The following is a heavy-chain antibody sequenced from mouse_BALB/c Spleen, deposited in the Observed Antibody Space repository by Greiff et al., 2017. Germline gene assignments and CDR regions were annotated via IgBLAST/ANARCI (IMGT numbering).Heavy chain of an antibody. Sequence: EVQVVESGGGLVQPGGSMKLSCVASGFTFSNYWMNWVRQSPEKGLEWVAEIRLKSNNYATHYAESVKGRFTISRDDSKSSVYLQMNNLRAEDTGIYYCTRSTMIRDYAMDYWGQGTSVTVSS. CDR3: TRSTMIRDYAMDY. CDR2: IRLKSNNYAT. J-gene: IGHJ4*01. CDR1: GFTFSNYW. V-gene: IGHV6-6*02. D-gene: IGHD2-4*01.